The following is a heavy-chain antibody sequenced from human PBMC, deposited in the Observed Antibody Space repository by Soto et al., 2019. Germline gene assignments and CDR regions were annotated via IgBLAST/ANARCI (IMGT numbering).Heavy chain of an antibody. V-gene: IGHV4-59*01. CDR3: ARLLSWYSSSWYFFDS. J-gene: IGHJ4*02. CDR1: GAFISSYS. D-gene: IGHD6-13*01. Sequence: SETLSLTCTVSGAFISSYSWSWIRQPPGKGLEWIGYVYDIGTTNYNPSLESRVTISKDTSNNQFSLELRSVTPADTAVYYCARLLSWYSSSWYFFDSWGRGILVTVSA. CDR2: VYDIGTT.